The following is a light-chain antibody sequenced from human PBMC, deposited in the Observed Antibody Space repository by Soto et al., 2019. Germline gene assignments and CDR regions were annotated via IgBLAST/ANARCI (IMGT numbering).Light chain of an antibody. CDR1: NIGIKD. J-gene: IGLJ2*01. CDR3: QVWDTSSDHPV. V-gene: IGLV3-21*01. CDR2: DNR. Sequence: SYELTQPPSVSVAPGQTASISCGGNNIGIKDVYWYQQQPGQAPVLVIYDNRDRPSGIPERFSGSNSGNTATLTISRVEAGDEADYYCQVWDTSSDHPVFGGGNKLTVL.